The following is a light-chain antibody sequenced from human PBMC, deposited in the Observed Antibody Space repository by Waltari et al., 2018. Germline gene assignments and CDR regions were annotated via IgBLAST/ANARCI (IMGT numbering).Light chain of an antibody. Sequence: DIVMTQSPDSLAVSLGERATINCKSSQSVLYSSNNKNYLAWYQRKPGQPPKLLIYWASTRESGVPDRFSGSGSGTDFTLTISSLQAEDVAVYYCQQYYSTPPHTFGQGPSWRSN. CDR2: WAS. J-gene: IGKJ2*01. CDR1: QSVLYSSNNKNY. CDR3: QQYYSTPPHT. V-gene: IGKV4-1*01.